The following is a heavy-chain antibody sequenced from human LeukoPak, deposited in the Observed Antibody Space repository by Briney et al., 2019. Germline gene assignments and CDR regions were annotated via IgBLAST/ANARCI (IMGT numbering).Heavy chain of an antibody. CDR1: GFTFSSYA. V-gene: IGHV3-23*01. J-gene: IGHJ4*02. D-gene: IGHD7-27*01. Sequence: PGGSLRLSCAASGFTFSSYAMSWVRQAPGKGLEWVSAISGSGGSTYYADSVKGRFTISRGNSKNTLYLQMNSLRAEDTAVYYCAKGTDWGWGPPHDWGQGTLVTVSS. CDR2: ISGSGGST. CDR3: AKGTDWGWGPPHD.